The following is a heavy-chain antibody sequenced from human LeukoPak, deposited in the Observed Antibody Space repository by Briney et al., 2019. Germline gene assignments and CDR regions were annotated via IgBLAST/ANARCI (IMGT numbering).Heavy chain of an antibody. J-gene: IGHJ4*02. V-gene: IGHV3-30*04. CDR1: GFTSASYA. D-gene: IGHD3-22*01. CDR2: ISYDGSNK. Sequence: GGSLSPSSTASGFTSASYAMNWVRQAPGKGLEWVAVISYDGSNKYYADSVKGRFTISRDNSKNTLYLQMNSLRAEDTAVYYCARAGDVQYYYDSTSYYYYWGQGTLVTVSS. CDR3: ARAGDVQYYYDSTSYYYY.